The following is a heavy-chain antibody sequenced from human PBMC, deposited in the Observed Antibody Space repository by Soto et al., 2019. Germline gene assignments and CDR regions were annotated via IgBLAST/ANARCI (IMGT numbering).Heavy chain of an antibody. CDR3: ARRRGYQYDDY. J-gene: IGHJ4*02. Sequence: GESLKISCKGSGYSFTSYWISWVRQMPGKGLEWMGRIDPSDSYTNYSPSFQGRVTISVDKSISTAYLQWSSLTASDTAMYYCARRRGYQYDDYWGQGTLVTVS. CDR1: GYSFTSYW. D-gene: IGHD5-18*01. V-gene: IGHV5-10-1*01. CDR2: IDPSDSYT.